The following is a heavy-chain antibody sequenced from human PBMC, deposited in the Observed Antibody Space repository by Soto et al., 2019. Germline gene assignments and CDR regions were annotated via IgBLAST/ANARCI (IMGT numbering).Heavy chain of an antibody. CDR1: GFTVSSNY. D-gene: IGHD2-15*01. V-gene: IGHV3-21*01. Sequence: PGGSLRLSCTASGFTVSSNYMNWVRQAPGKGLEWVSSISSSSSYIYYADSVKGRFTISRDNAKNSLYLQMNSLRAEDTAVYYCARDQADIVVGTTLYYYYGMDVWGQGTTVTVSS. CDR2: ISSSSSYI. J-gene: IGHJ6*02. CDR3: ARDQADIVVGTTLYYYYGMDV.